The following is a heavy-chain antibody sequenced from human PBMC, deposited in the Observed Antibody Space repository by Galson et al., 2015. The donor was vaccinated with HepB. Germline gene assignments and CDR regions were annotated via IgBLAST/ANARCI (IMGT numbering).Heavy chain of an antibody. V-gene: IGHV3-30*18. CDR2: ISYDGSNK. CDR3: AKDQKGVATMIVVVITSSATGMDV. J-gene: IGHJ6*02. D-gene: IGHD3-22*01. Sequence: SLRLSCAASGFTFSSYGMHWVRPAPGKGLEWVAVISYDGSNKYYADSVKGRFTISRDNSKNTLYLQMNSLRAEDTAVYYCAKDQKGVATMIVVVITSSATGMDVWGQGTTVTVSS. CDR1: GFTFSSYG.